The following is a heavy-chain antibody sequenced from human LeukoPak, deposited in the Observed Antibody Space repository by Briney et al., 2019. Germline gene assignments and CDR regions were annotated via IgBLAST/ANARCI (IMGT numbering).Heavy chain of an antibody. CDR2: IIPIFGTA. CDR1: GGTFSSYA. J-gene: IGHJ4*02. CDR3: ARGPAGLPYYFDY. V-gene: IGHV1-69*13. D-gene: IGHD4-11*01. Sequence: GASVKVSCKASGGTFSSYAISWVRQAPGQGLEWMGGIIPIFGTANYAQKFQGRVTITADESTSTAYMELSSLRSEDTAVYYCARGPAGLPYYFDYWGQGTLVTVSS.